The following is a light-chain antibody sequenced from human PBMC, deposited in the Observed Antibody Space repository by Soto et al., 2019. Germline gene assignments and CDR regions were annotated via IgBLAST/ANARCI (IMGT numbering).Light chain of an antibody. J-gene: IGLJ1*01. CDR1: SSDIGTYNL. CDR2: EVS. V-gene: IGLV2-23*02. Sequence: QSALTQSASVSGSPGQSITISCTGTSSDIGTYNLVSWYQQHPGKAPKLMIYEVSKRPSGVSDRFSGSKSGNTASLTISGLQAEDEADYYCCSYAGSSYVFGDGTKVTVL. CDR3: CSYAGSSYV.